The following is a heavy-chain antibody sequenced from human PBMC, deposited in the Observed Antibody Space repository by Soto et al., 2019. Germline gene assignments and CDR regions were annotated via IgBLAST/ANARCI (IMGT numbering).Heavy chain of an antibody. J-gene: IGHJ4*02. V-gene: IGHV4-59*08. CDR3: ARHSRAMVRGVITGSFDY. CDR1: GGSISSYY. Sequence: SSETLSLTCTVSGGSISSYYWSWIRQPPGKGLEWIGYIYYSGSTNYNPSLKSRVTISVDTSKNQFSLKLSSVTAADTAVYYCARHSRAMVRGVITGSFDYWGQGTLVTVSS. CDR2: IYYSGST. D-gene: IGHD3-10*01.